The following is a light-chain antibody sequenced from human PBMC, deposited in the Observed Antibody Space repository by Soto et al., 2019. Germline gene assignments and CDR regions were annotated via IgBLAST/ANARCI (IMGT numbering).Light chain of an antibody. CDR3: AAWDDSLNGVL. CDR2: NNN. Sequence: QSVLTQPPSASGTPGQRVTIPCSGGSSNIETNVVNWYQHLPGTAPKLLIYNNNERPSGVPDRFSVSKSGTSASLAISGLQSEDEAAYYCAAWDDSLNGVLFGGGTKLTVL. V-gene: IGLV1-44*01. J-gene: IGLJ2*01. CDR1: SSNIETNV.